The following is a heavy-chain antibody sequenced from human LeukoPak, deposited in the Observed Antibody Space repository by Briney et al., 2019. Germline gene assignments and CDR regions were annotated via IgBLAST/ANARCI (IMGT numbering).Heavy chain of an antibody. CDR1: GGSFSGYY. V-gene: IGHV4-34*01. CDR3: ARGRVVPAANPDYYYYYMDV. D-gene: IGHD2-2*01. CDR2: INHSGST. Sequence: SETLSLTCAVSGGSFSGYYWSWIRQPPGKGLEWIGEINHSGSTNYNPSLKSRVTTSVDTSKNQFSLKLSSVTAADTAVYYCARGRVVPAANPDYYYYYMDVRGKGTTVTVS. J-gene: IGHJ6*03.